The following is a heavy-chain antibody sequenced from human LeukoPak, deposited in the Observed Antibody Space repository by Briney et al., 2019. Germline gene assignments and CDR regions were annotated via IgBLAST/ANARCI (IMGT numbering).Heavy chain of an antibody. V-gene: IGHV4-59*01. D-gene: IGHD6-19*01. Sequence: PSETLSLTCTVSGGSISSYYWSWIRQPPGKGLEWIGYIYYSGSTNYNPSLKSRVTISVDTSKNQFSLKLSSVTAADTAVYYCARMHSSGWYTYWGQGTLVTVSS. CDR1: GGSISSYY. J-gene: IGHJ4*02. CDR2: IYYSGST. CDR3: ARMHSSGWYTY.